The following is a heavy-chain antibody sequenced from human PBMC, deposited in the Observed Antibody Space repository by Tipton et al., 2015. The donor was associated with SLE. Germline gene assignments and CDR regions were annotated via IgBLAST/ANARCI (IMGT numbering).Heavy chain of an antibody. D-gene: IGHD3-9*01. CDR3: ARVDWTLDY. V-gene: IGHV4-39*02. J-gene: IGHJ4*02. CDR1: GGSISRSNYY. CDR2: IFYSGST. Sequence: TLSLTCTVSGGSISRSNYYWSWIRQPPGKGLEWIGSIFYSGSTYYNPSLRSRVTISVYTSRNEFSLRLNSVTAADTAVYYCARVDWTLDYWGQGTPVTVSS.